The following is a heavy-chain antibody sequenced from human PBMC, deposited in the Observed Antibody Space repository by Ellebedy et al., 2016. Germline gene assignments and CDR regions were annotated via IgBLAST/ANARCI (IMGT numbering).Heavy chain of an antibody. CDR1: GFTFSSYS. Sequence: GESLKISCAASGFTFSSYSMNWVRQAPGKGLEWVSSISSTSSHIFYTDSLKGRFTISRDNAKNSLYLQLNSLGVEDTALYYCARSLGIGPYGMDVWGQGTTVTVSS. CDR2: ISSTSSHI. J-gene: IGHJ6*02. V-gene: IGHV3-21*01. D-gene: IGHD3-16*01. CDR3: ARSLGIGPYGMDV.